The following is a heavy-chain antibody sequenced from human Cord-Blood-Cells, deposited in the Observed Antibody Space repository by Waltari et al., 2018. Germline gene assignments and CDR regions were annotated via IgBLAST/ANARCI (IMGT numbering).Heavy chain of an antibody. J-gene: IGHJ4*02. CDR1: GYTFTGYY. CDR2: IDPSSGDT. Sequence: QVQLVQSGAEVKKPGASVKVSCKASGYTFTGYYMHWVRQAPGQGLEWMGWIDPSSGDTNYAQKFQGRVNRTRDTSISTAYMELSRLRSDDTAVYYCARDQELDYWGQGTLVTVSS. CDR3: ARDQELDY. V-gene: IGHV1-2*02.